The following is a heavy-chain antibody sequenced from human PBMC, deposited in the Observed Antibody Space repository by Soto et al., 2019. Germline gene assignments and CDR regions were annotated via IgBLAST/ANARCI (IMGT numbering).Heavy chain of an antibody. Sequence: QVQLQESGPRLVKPSQTLSLTCSVSGDSVNSDFFYWSWLRQPPGKGLEWIGYIYRSGTTDYNPSHSSRITISIDTSKNQFSLNLRSVTATDTAVYYCARVTLEGTTVYNWFDRWGQGTLVTVS. CDR1: GDSVNSDFFY. CDR3: ARVTLEGTTVYNWFDR. V-gene: IGHV4-30-4*01. D-gene: IGHD1-1*01. J-gene: IGHJ5*02. CDR2: IYRSGTT.